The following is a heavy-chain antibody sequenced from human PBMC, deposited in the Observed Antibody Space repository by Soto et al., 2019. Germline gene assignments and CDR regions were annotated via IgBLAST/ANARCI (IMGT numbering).Heavy chain of an antibody. CDR1: GGSIRSSSYY. V-gene: IGHV4-39*01. CDR3: ARQVTLAAVSATVDY. D-gene: IGHD2-21*02. Sequence: SETLSLTCTVSGGSIRSSSYYWGWIRQPPGKGLEWIGSIYYSGRSYYNPALKSRVTISVDTSKNQLSLKLSSVTAADTAVYYCARQVTLAAVSATVDYWGQGTLVPSPQ. CDR2: IYYSGRS. J-gene: IGHJ4*02.